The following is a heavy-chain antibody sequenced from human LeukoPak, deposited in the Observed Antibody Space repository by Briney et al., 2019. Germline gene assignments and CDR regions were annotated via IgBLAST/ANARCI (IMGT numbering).Heavy chain of an antibody. CDR3: ARDGRLYSSGWYRPFDY. CDR2: INPGNGNT. CDR1: KYTLTDHD. J-gene: IGHJ4*02. V-gene: IGHV1-3*01. D-gene: IGHD6-19*01. Sequence: ASVKVSCKASKYTLTDHDIHWVRQAPGQRLEWMGWINPGNGNTKYSQKFQGRVTITRDTSASTAYMELSSLRSEDTAVYYCARDGRLYSSGWYRPFDYWGQGTLVTVSS.